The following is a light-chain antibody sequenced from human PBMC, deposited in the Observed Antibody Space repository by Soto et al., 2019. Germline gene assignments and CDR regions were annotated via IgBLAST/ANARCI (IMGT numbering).Light chain of an antibody. Sequence: DIQMTQSPSSLSASVGDRVTITCRASQNIATHLSWYQQKSGKAPNLLIHAASSLQSGVPSRFSGSGSGTDFTLTISSLQPEDFATYYCQQSSSTPRTFGQGTKVEI. CDR2: AAS. CDR3: QQSSSTPRT. J-gene: IGKJ1*01. CDR1: QNIATH. V-gene: IGKV1-39*01.